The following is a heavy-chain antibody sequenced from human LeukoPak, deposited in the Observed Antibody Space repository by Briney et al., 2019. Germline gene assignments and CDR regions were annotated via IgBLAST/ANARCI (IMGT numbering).Heavy chain of an antibody. J-gene: IGHJ4*02. CDR1: GYTFTGYY. V-gene: IGHV1-2*02. D-gene: IGHD2-15*01. Sequence: ASVKVSCKASGYTFTGYYMHWVRQAPGQGLEWMGWINPNGGGTNYAQKFQGRVTMTRDTSISTAYMGLSSLRSDNTAVYYCARVGYCSGGTCPYYFDLLGQGTLVTVSS. CDR3: ARVGYCSGGTCPYYFDL. CDR2: INPNGGGT.